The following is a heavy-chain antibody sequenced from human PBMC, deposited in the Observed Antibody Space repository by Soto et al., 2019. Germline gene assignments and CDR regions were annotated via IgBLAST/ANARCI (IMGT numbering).Heavy chain of an antibody. CDR1: GGSISSGGYY. V-gene: IGHV4-31*03. CDR2: IYYSGST. D-gene: IGHD6-6*01. J-gene: IGHJ4*02. CDR3: ARVDSSSFGYYFDY. Sequence: SETLSLTCTVSGGSISSGGYYWSWIRQHPGKGLEWIGYIYYSGSTYYNPSLKGRVTISVDTSKNQFSLKLSSVTAADTAVYYCARVDSSSFGYYFDYWGQGTLVTVSS.